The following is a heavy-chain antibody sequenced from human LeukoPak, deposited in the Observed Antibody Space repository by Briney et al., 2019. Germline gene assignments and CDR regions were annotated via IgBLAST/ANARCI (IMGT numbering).Heavy chain of an antibody. Sequence: SETLSLTCTVSGYSISSGYYWGWIRQPPGKGLEWIGEINHSGSTNYNPSLKSRVTISVDTSKNQFSLKLSSVTAADTAVYYCASLRVGATGYYYYYYMDVWGKGTTVTVSS. D-gene: IGHD1-26*01. CDR1: GYSISSGYY. CDR3: ASLRVGATGYYYYYYMDV. J-gene: IGHJ6*03. CDR2: INHSGST. V-gene: IGHV4-38-2*02.